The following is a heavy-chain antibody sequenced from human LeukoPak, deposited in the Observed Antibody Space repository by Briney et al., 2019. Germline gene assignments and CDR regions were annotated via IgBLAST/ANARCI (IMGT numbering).Heavy chain of an antibody. J-gene: IGHJ6*02. CDR3: ARDGGKYCSSTSCYSGYYYYGMDV. V-gene: IGHV4-4*07. Sequence: SETLSLTCTVSGGSISSYYWSWIRQPAGKGLEWIGRIYASGSTNYNPSLKSRVTLSVDASKNQFSLKLKSVTAGDTAVYYCARDGGKYCSSTSCYSGYYYYGMDVWGQGTTVTVSS. CDR1: GGSISSYY. CDR2: IYASGST. D-gene: IGHD2-2*01.